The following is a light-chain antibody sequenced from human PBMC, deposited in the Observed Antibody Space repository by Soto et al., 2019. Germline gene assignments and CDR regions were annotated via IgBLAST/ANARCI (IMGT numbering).Light chain of an antibody. CDR1: RRVVGAYNL. CDR2: EVN. J-gene: IGLJ1*01. Sequence: QSVLTQPASLSGAPGQAITISFAGTRRVVGAYNLVYWNQQHPGKAPKVIICEVNTRTSGISNSLSGSKSGDTASLTISGSLAEDKAHYFCCSYAGTVAYVSGTGTRVTVL. CDR3: CSYAGTVAYV. V-gene: IGLV2-23*02.